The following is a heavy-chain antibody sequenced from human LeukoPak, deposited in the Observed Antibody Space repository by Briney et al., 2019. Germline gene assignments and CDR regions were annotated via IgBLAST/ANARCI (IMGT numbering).Heavy chain of an antibody. J-gene: IGHJ4*02. CDR2: IIPILGIA. D-gene: IGHD3-22*01. CDR3: ARENWLDSSGYYYGGGRFDY. V-gene: IGHV1-69*04. CDR1: GGTFSSYA. Sequence: GSSVKVSCKASGGTFSSYAISWVRQAPGQGLEWMGRIIPILGIANYAQKFQGRVTITADKSTSTAYMELSSLRSEDTAVYYCARENWLDSSGYYYGGGRFDYWGQGTLVTVSS.